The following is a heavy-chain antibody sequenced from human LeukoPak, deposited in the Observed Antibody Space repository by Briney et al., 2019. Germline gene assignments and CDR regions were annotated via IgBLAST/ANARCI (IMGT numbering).Heavy chain of an antibody. J-gene: IGHJ4*02. CDR1: GFTFSDYY. CDR3: ARYVSGSSYLDY. Sequence: PGGSLRLSSAASGFTFSDYYMSWIRQAPGKGLEWVSYISSSSSYTNYADSVKGRFTISRDNAKNSLYLQMNSLRAEDTAVYYCARYVSGSSYLDYWGQGTLVTVSS. CDR2: ISSSSSYT. D-gene: IGHD3-10*01. V-gene: IGHV3-11*03.